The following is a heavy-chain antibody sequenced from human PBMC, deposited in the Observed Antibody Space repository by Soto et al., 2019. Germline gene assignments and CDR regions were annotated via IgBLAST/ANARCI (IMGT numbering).Heavy chain of an antibody. CDR2: IYYSGST. D-gene: IGHD6-19*01. CDR1: GGSISSGGYY. Sequence: SETLSLTCTVSGGSISSGGYYWSWIRQHPGKGLEWIGYIYYSGSTYYNPSLKSQVTISVDTSKSQFSLKLSSVTAADTAVYYCARDFTDSSGPTLGMGVWGQGTKVTVSS. V-gene: IGHV4-31*01. CDR3: ARDFTDSSGPTLGMGV. J-gene: IGHJ6*02.